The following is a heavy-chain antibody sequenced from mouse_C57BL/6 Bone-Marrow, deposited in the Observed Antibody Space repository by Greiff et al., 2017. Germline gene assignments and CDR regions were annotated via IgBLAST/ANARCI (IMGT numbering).Heavy chain of an antibody. Sequence: QVQLQQPGAELVKPGASVKMSCKASGYTFTSYWITWVKQRPGQGLEWIGDIYPGSGSTNYNEKFKSKATLTVDTSSSTAYMQRSSLTSEDSAVYYCARDYGSSYAFADWGQGTLVTVSA. D-gene: IGHD1-1*01. J-gene: IGHJ3*01. CDR3: ARDYGSSYAFAD. CDR2: IYPGSGST. V-gene: IGHV1-55*01. CDR1: GYTFTSYW.